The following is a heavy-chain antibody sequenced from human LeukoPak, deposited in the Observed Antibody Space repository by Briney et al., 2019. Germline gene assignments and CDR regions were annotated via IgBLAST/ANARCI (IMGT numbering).Heavy chain of an antibody. Sequence: SETLSLTCTVSGGSISSSSYYWGWIRQPPGKGLEWIGEINHGGGTRYNPSLKSRATISVDTSKKQFSLNLTSVTAADTAVYYCARAIRIAVAGTDWFDPWGQGTLVTVSS. CDR2: INHGGGT. CDR1: GGSISSSSYY. V-gene: IGHV4-39*07. J-gene: IGHJ5*02. CDR3: ARAIRIAVAGTDWFDP. D-gene: IGHD6-19*01.